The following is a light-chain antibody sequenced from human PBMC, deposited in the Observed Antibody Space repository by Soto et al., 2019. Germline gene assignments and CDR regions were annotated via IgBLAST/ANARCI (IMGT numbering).Light chain of an antibody. Sequence: EIVLTQSPGTLSLSPGERATLSCRASQSVSYSYFAWYQQKPGQAPRHLIYGASSRATGIPDRFSGSGSGTDFTLTISRLEPEDFAVYYCQQYGSSPLLTFGGGTKVEIK. CDR2: GAS. CDR3: QQYGSSPLLT. J-gene: IGKJ4*01. V-gene: IGKV3-20*01. CDR1: QSVSYSY.